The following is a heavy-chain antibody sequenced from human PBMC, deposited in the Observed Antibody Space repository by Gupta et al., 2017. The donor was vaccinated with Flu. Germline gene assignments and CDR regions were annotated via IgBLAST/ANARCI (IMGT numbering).Heavy chain of an antibody. J-gene: IGHJ1*01. CDR2: INPNTGDI. Sequence: IHWVRQAPGQGLEWMGRINPNTGDIVYGQNLQGRVTMTRDTCITTAYMELSRLTSDDTAVYYCTTPEPNDCSRGTCYFYRFHLWGQGT. V-gene: IGHV1-2*06. CDR3: TTPEPNDCSRGTCYFYRFHL. D-gene: IGHD2-15*01.